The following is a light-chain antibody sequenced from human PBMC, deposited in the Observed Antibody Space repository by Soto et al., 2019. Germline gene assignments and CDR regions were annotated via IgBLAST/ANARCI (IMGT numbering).Light chain of an antibody. V-gene: IGKV1-39*01. J-gene: IGKJ3*01. CDR3: QQSYGNPG. Sequence: DIQMTQSPSSLSASVGDRVTITCRASQNIGSFLNWYQQKPGKAPKLLIYAASSLQSGVPSRFTGSGSGTYFPLPITTLQPEDFATYHCQQSYGNPGFGPGTKVDIK. CDR2: AAS. CDR1: QNIGSF.